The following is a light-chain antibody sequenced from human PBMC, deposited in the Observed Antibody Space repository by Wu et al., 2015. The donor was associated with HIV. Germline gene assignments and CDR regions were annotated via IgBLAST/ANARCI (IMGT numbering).Light chain of an antibody. CDR3: QQCTSSPYS. J-gene: IGKJ2*03. CDR1: QSVSSSY. V-gene: IGKV3-20*01. CDR2: GAS. Sequence: EIVLTQSPGTLSLSPGERATLSCRASQSVSSSYLAWYQQKLGQAPRLLIYGASSRATGIPDRFSGSGSGTDFTLTISRLEPEDFAVYYCQQCTSSPYSFGQGTKLEIK.